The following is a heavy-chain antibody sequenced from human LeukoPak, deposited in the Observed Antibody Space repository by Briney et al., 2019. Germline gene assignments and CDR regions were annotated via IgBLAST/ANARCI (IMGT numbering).Heavy chain of an antibody. CDR3: ARSSGSYYNHDY. CDR2: ISSSSSTI. V-gene: IGHV3-48*02. CDR1: GFTFSTYS. Sequence: PGGSLRLSCAASGFTFSTYSMNWVRRAPGKGLEWVSYISSSSSTIFYADSVKGRFTVSRDNAKNSLYLQMSTLRDGDTAVYYCARSSGSYYNHDYWGQGTLVTVSS. D-gene: IGHD3-10*01. J-gene: IGHJ4*02.